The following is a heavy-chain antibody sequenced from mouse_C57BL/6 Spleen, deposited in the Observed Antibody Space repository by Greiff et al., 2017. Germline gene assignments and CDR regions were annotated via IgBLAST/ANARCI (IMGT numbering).Heavy chain of an antibody. J-gene: IGHJ2*01. D-gene: IGHD1-1*01. Sequence: VQLQQSVAELVRPGASVKLSCTASGFNIKNTYMHWVKQRPEQGLEWIGRIDPANGNTKYAPKFQGKATITADTSSNTAYLQLSSLTSEDTAIYYCATHYCGSEGAFDYWGQGTTLTVSS. CDR3: ATHYCGSEGAFDY. V-gene: IGHV14-3*01. CDR2: IDPANGNT. CDR1: GFNIKNTY.